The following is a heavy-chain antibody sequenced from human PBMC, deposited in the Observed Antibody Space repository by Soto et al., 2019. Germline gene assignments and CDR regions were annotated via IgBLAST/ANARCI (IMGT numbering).Heavy chain of an antibody. CDR1: GGSISSSSYY. CDR2: IYYSGST. J-gene: IGHJ4*02. D-gene: IGHD5-12*01. Sequence: SETLSLTCTVSGGSISSSSYYWGWIRQPPGKGLEWIGSIYYSGSTYYNPSLKSRVTISVDTSKNQFSLKLSSVTAADTAVYYCARLRGYSGYDPYYFDYSGQGTLVTVSS. CDR3: ARLRGYSGYDPYYFDY. V-gene: IGHV4-39*01.